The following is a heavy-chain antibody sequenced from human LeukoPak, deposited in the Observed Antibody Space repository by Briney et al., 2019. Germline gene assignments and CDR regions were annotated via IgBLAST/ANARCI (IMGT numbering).Heavy chain of an antibody. Sequence: SETLSLTCTVSGGSISSSGYYWGWIRQPPGKGLEWIGSIHYSGSTYYNPSLKSRVTMSVDTSKNQFSLKLSSVTAADTAVYYCARDPAAIGVRDWFDPWGQGTLVTVSS. D-gene: IGHD2-2*02. CDR1: GGSISSSGYY. V-gene: IGHV4-39*07. CDR2: IHYSGST. CDR3: ARDPAAIGVRDWFDP. J-gene: IGHJ5*02.